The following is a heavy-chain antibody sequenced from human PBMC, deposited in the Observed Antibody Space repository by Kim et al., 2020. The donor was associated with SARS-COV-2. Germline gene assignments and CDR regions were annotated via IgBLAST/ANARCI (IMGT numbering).Heavy chain of an antibody. CDR3: ARGRAGVVPAPVLGLGPFYDDYAMDF. J-gene: IGHJ6*02. D-gene: IGHD2-2*01. CDR2: INHSGST. V-gene: IGHV4-34*01. Sequence: SETLSLTCADYGGYFSDYNWSWIRQPPGKGLEWIGEINHSGSTNVSPSLKSRITISVDTSKSQFSLGLKSMTATDTAVYYCARGRAGVVPAPVLGLGPFYDDYAMDFWGRGTPVAVSS. CDR1: GGYFSDYN.